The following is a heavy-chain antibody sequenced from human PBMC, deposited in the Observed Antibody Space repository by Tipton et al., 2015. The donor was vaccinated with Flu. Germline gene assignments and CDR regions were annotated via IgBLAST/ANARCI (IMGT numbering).Heavy chain of an antibody. CDR3: AKGGWDTSGWYPFDY. J-gene: IGHJ4*02. Sequence: SLRLSCAASGFAFSGYGMHWVRQAPGKGLEWVAFIRHDESDKYYSDSVKGRFTISRDNSKHALYLLISSLRAEDTAVYYCAKGGWDTSGWYPFDYWGQGTLATVSS. CDR1: GFAFSGYG. V-gene: IGHV3-30*02. D-gene: IGHD6-19*01. CDR2: IRHDESDK.